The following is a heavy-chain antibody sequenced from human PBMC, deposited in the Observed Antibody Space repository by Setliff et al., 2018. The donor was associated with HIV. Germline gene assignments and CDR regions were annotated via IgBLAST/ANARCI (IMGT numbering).Heavy chain of an antibody. V-gene: IGHV1-18*01. CDR2: ISGHNGYT. CDR1: GYTFNDYG. J-gene: IGHJ4*02. D-gene: IGHD3-3*01. Sequence: ASVKVSCKASGYTFNDYGISWVRRAPGHGLEWMGWISGHNGYTNYAQKVQDRVTMTTDTSTSAAYMELRGLRSDDTAVYYCARELKGVYDSWSSSDPPYYFDNWGQGTLVTVTS. CDR3: ARELKGVYDSWSSSDPPYYFDN.